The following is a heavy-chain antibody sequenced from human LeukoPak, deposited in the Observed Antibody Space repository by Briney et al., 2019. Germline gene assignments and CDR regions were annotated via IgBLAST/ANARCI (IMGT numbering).Heavy chain of an antibody. CDR3: ARVDTAMANWFDP. CDR1: GGSISSYY. Sequence: SETLSLTCTVSGGSISSYYWSWIRQPPGKGLEWIGYIYYSGSTNYNPSLKSRVTISVDTSKNQFSLKLSSVTAADTAVYYCARVDTAMANWFDPWGQGTLVTVSS. V-gene: IGHV4-59*01. CDR2: IYYSGST. J-gene: IGHJ5*02. D-gene: IGHD5-18*01.